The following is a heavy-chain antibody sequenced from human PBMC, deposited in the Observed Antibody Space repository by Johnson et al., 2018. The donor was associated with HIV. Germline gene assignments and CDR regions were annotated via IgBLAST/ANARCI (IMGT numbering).Heavy chain of an antibody. J-gene: IGHJ3*02. D-gene: IGHD3-9*01. CDR2: ISYDGSNK. CDR1: GFTFSSYA. Sequence: QMQLVESGGGVVRPGGSLRLSCAASGFTFSSYAMHWVRQAPGKGLEWVAVISYDGSNKYYADSVKGRFTISRDNAKNSVFLQMNSLRAEDTGVCFCARDGREYDRDAFDIWGQGTMVTVSS. V-gene: IGHV3-30*04. CDR3: ARDGREYDRDAFDI.